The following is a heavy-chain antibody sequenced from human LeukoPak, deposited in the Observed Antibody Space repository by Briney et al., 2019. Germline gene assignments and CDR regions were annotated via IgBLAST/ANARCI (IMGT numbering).Heavy chain of an antibody. Sequence: PSETLSLTCAVSGDSISSGYYWGWSRQPPGEVLGWRGSIYHSGSTYYNPSLKSRVTISVDTSKNQVSLKLSSVTAADTAVYYCASSLYYYDSSGFNFDYWGQGNLVTVSS. J-gene: IGHJ4*02. CDR3: ASSLYYYDSSGFNFDY. CDR2: IYHSGST. CDR1: GDSISSGYY. V-gene: IGHV4-38-2*01. D-gene: IGHD3-22*01.